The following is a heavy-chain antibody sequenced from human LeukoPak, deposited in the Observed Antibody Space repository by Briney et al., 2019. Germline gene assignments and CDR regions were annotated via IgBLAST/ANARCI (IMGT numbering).Heavy chain of an antibody. Sequence: GGSLRLSCAASGFTFSSYAMSWVRQAPGKGLEWVSAISGSGGSTYYADSVKGRFTISRDNSKNTLYLQMNSLRAEDTAVYYCAKDTRGRITIFGVVSDAFDIWGQGTMVTVSS. D-gene: IGHD3-3*01. J-gene: IGHJ3*02. V-gene: IGHV3-23*01. CDR1: GFTFSSYA. CDR2: ISGSGGST. CDR3: AKDTRGRITIFGVVSDAFDI.